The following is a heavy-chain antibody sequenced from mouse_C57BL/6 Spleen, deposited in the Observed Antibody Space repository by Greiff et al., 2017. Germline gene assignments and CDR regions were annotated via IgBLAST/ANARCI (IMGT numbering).Heavy chain of an antibody. J-gene: IGHJ3*01. CDR1: GYTFTSYW. CDR2: IYPSDSET. V-gene: IGHV1-61*01. D-gene: IGHD2-4*01. Sequence: QVQLQQSGAELVRPGSSVKLSCKASGYTFTSYWMDWVKQRPGQGLEWIGNIYPSDSETHYNQKFKDKATLTVDKSASTAYMQLSSLTSEDSAVYYCAREGDDYDVRFAYWGQGTLVTVSA. CDR3: AREGDDYDVRFAY.